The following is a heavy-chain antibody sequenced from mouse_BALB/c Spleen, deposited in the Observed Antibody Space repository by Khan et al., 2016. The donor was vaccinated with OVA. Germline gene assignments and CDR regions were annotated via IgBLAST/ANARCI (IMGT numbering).Heavy chain of an antibody. CDR2: IWGGGGT. CDR1: GFSLSRYN. Sequence: QMQLEESGPGLVAPSQSLSITCTVSGFSLSRYNIHWVRQPPGKGLEWLGMIWGGGGTDYNSTLKSRLRIRKDNSQSQVLLKMNSLQTDDTAMYYCARAYYRYDGYYAMDYWGQGTSVTVSS. J-gene: IGHJ4*01. V-gene: IGHV2-6-4*01. CDR3: ARAYYRYDGYYAMDY. D-gene: IGHD2-14*01.